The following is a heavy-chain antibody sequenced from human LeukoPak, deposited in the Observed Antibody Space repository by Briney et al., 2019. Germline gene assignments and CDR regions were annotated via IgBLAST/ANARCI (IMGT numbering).Heavy chain of an antibody. Sequence: GGSLRLSCAASGFTISSYWMSWVRQAPGKGLEWVANIKQDGSEKYYVDSVKGRFTISRDNAKNSLYLQMNSLRAEDTAVYYCARVVRLGDYGDYGFRYYYYMDVWGKGTTVTVSS. J-gene: IGHJ6*03. CDR1: GFTISSYW. D-gene: IGHD4-17*01. CDR2: IKQDGSEK. V-gene: IGHV3-7*01. CDR3: ARVVRLGDYGDYGFRYYYYMDV.